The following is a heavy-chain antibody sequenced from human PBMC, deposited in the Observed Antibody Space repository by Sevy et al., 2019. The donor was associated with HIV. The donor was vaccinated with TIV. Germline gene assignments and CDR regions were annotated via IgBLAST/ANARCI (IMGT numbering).Heavy chain of an antibody. CDR1: GFTFSTYG. D-gene: IGHD4-17*01. Sequence: GGSLRLSCAASGFTFSTYGMHWVRQAPVKGLEWVAVIWFDGSNTYYADSVKGRFTISRDIARNTLNLQMNSLRAEDTAVYYCARDLEFYDYGDYGPAFMPDYWGQGTLVTVSS. CDR3: ARDLEFYDYGDYGPAFMPDY. CDR2: IWFDGSNT. J-gene: IGHJ4*02. V-gene: IGHV3-33*01.